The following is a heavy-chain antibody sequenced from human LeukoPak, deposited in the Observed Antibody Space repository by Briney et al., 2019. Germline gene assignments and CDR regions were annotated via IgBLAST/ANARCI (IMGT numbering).Heavy chain of an antibody. Sequence: PGRSLGLSCAASGFTFSTHGMHWVRQAPGKGLEWVAVIWYDGSNKDYADSVKGRFTISRDNSKKTLYLQMNSLRDEDTAVYYCASQGYCSGGTRYSGGWGQGTLVTVSS. D-gene: IGHD2-15*01. J-gene: IGHJ4*02. V-gene: IGHV3-33*01. CDR3: ASQGYCSGGTRYSGG. CDR1: GFTFSTHG. CDR2: IWYDGSNK.